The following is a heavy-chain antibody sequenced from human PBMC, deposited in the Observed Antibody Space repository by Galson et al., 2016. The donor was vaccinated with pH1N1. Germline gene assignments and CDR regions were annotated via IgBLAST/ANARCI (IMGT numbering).Heavy chain of an antibody. CDR1: GITFSNYA. J-gene: IGHJ4*02. D-gene: IGHD3-22*01. CDR2: ISSSGGTT. Sequence: SLRLSCAASGITFSNYAVSWVRQAPGKGLEWVSTISSSGGTTYYADFVKGRFTISRDNSKNTLFVQMNSLRAEGTAVYYCAISHINYSDTSGSSFPNDYWGQGTLVIVSS. V-gene: IGHV3-23*01. CDR3: AISHINYSDTSGSSFPNDY.